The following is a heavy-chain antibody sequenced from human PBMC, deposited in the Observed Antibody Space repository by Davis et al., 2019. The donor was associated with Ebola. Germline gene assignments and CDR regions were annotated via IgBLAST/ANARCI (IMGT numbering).Heavy chain of an antibody. CDR3: AKEGYSYGWVDY. CDR2: TGGIADST. V-gene: IGHV3-23*01. D-gene: IGHD5-18*01. CDR1: GFSFNTYA. J-gene: IGHJ4*02. Sequence: GESLKISCAASGFSFNTYAMSWVRQAPGKGLEWVSGTGGIADSTYYADSVRGRFTISRDNSKNTLYLQMNSLRAEDTAVYYCAKEGYSYGWVDYWGQGTLVTVSS.